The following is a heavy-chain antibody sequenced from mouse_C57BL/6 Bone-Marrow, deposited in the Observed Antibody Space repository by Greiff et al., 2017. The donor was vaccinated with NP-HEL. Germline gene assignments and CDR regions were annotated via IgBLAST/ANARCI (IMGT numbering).Heavy chain of an antibody. CDR3: TTTHYYGSSYGYFDV. J-gene: IGHJ1*03. D-gene: IGHD1-1*01. CDR2: IDPENGDT. V-gene: IGHV14-4*01. CDR1: GFNIKDDY. Sequence: VHVKQSGAELVRPGASVKLSCTASGFNIKDDYMHWVKQRPEQGLAWIGWIDPENGDTEYASKFQGKATITADTSSNTAYLQLSSLTSEDTAVYYCTTTHYYGSSYGYFDVWGTGTTVTVSS.